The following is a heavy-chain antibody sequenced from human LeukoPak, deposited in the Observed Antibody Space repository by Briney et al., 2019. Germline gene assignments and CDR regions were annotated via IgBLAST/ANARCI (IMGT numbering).Heavy chain of an antibody. D-gene: IGHD2-2*01. J-gene: IGHJ6*02. Sequence: GGSLRLSCAASGFTFSAYAMHWVRQAPGKGLEWVAVISYDGSNKYYADSVKGRFTISRDNSKNTLYLRMNSLRAEDTAVYYCARGWPYCSSTNCYLYYYYGMDVWGQGTTVTVSS. CDR3: ARGWPYCSSTNCYLYYYYGMDV. CDR1: GFTFSAYA. V-gene: IGHV3-30-3*01. CDR2: ISYDGSNK.